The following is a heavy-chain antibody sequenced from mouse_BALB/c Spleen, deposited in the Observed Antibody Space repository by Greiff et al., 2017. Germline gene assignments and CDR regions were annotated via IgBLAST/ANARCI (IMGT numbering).Heavy chain of an antibody. Sequence: QVQLQQPGAGLVRPGASVKLSCTASGYTFTSYWMNWVKQRPEQGLEWIGRINPYDSETYYNQTIKDKAIMTVDKSSSTAYMQLSSLTSEDSAVYYCARGSSSSWFAYWGQGTLVTVSA. CDR2: INPYDSET. V-gene: IGHV1-74*01. CDR3: ARGSSSSWFAY. J-gene: IGHJ3*01. CDR1: GYTFTSYW. D-gene: IGHD1-1*01.